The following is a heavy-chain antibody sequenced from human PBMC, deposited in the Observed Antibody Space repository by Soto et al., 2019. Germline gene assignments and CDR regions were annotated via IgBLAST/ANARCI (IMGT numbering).Heavy chain of an antibody. D-gene: IGHD3-3*01. Sequence: PSETLSLTCAVYGGSFSGYYWSWIRQPPGKGLEWIGEINHSGSTNYNPSLKSRVTISVDTSKNQFSLRLSSVTAADTAVYYCARAAPFLGRGYYGVNYYYYGMDVWGKGTTVTVPS. J-gene: IGHJ6*04. CDR1: GGSFSGYY. V-gene: IGHV4-34*01. CDR2: INHSGST. CDR3: ARAAPFLGRGYYGVNYYYYGMDV.